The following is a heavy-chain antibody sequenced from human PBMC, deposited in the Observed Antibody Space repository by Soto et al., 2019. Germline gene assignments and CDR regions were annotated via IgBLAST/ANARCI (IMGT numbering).Heavy chain of an antibody. V-gene: IGHV1-69*13. D-gene: IGHD6-6*01. CDR2: IIPIFGTA. J-gene: IGHJ4*02. CDR1: GGTFSSYA. Sequence: ASVKVSCKASGGTFSSYAISWVRQAPGQGLEWMGGIIPIFGTANYAQKFQGRVTITADESTSTAYMELSGLRSEDTAVYYCARTGGSSIAARPTDFDYWGQGTLVTVSS. CDR3: ARTGGSSIAARPTDFDY.